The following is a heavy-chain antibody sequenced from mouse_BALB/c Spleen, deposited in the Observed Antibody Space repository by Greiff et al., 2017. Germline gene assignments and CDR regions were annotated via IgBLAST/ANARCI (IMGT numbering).Heavy chain of an antibody. Sequence: EVQGVESGGGLVKPGGSLKLSCAASGFAFSSYDMSWVRQTPEKRLEWVAYISSGGGSTYYPDTVKGRFTISRDNAKNTLYLQMSSLKSEDTAMYYCARLGPVSYFDVWGAGTTVTVSS. CDR3: ARLGPVSYFDV. V-gene: IGHV5-12-1*01. CDR2: ISSGGGST. CDR1: GFAFSSYD. J-gene: IGHJ1*01. D-gene: IGHD3-3*01.